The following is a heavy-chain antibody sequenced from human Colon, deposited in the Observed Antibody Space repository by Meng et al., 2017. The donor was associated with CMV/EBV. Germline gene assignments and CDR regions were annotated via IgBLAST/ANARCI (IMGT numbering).Heavy chain of an antibody. CDR2: VYHSGST. V-gene: IGHV4-38-2*02. Sequence: SETLSLTCTVSGYSITTGYYWGWVRQSPGKGLAWIGNVYHSGSTYYTPSLESRVTISVDTSQNQFSLNLGSVTAADTAVYYCVRDHCSGGNCHWFDPWGQGTQVTVSS. CDR3: VRDHCSGGNCHWFDP. J-gene: IGHJ5*02. D-gene: IGHD2-15*01. CDR1: GYSITTGYY.